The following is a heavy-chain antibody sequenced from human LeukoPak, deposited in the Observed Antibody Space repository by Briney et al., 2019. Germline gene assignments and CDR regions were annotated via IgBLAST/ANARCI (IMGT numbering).Heavy chain of an antibody. J-gene: IGHJ4*02. V-gene: IGHV3-48*01. Sequence: GGSLRLSCAASGFNFNGHGMIWVRQAPAKGLEWISYISPGSTTINSADSVKDRFTTSRDKAKSSVFLQMNSLRAEDTAVYYCARVRGPTVTTMYFDYWGQGTLVTVPP. CDR3: ARVRGPTVTTMYFDY. CDR1: GFNFNGHG. CDR2: ISPGSTTI. D-gene: IGHD4-17*01.